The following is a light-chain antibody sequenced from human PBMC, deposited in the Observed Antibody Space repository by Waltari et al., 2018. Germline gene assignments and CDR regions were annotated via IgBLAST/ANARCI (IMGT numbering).Light chain of an antibody. CDR1: RLRSYY. CDR2: SNN. CDR3: NSRDSSGNHHVV. Sequence: SSELTQDPAVSVALGQTVRITCQGDRLRSYYASWYQQQPGPAPVLVIYSNNNRPSGIPDRFSGASSGNTASLTITGAQAEEEADYYCNSRDSSGNHHVVFGGGTKLTVL. V-gene: IGLV3-19*01. J-gene: IGLJ2*01.